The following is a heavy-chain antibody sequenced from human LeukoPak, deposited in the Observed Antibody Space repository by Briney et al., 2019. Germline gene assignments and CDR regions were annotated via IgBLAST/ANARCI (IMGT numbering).Heavy chain of an antibody. CDR3: ATGGVTTVTT. D-gene: IGHD4-17*01. CDR2: IKQDGREK. J-gene: IGHJ5*02. Sequence: GGSLRLSCAASGFTFTNYGMSWVRQAPGKGLEWVANIKQDGREKYYMDSVKGRLTISRDNAKNSLYLQMNSLRVEDTAVYYCATGGVTTVTTWGQGTLVTVSS. V-gene: IGHV3-7*01. CDR1: GFTFTNYG.